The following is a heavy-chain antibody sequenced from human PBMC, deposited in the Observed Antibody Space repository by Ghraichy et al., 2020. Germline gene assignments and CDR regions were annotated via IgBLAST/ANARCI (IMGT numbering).Heavy chain of an antibody. V-gene: IGHV3-15*07. Sequence: GESLNISCAASGFTFSNAWMNWVRQAPGKGLEWVGRIKSKTDGGTTDYAAPVKGRFTISRDDSKNTLYLQMNSLKTEDTAVYYCTTDPEWELRPENDAFDIWGQGTMVTVSS. D-gene: IGHD1-26*01. J-gene: IGHJ3*02. CDR1: GFTFSNAW. CDR2: IKSKTDGGTT. CDR3: TTDPEWELRPENDAFDI.